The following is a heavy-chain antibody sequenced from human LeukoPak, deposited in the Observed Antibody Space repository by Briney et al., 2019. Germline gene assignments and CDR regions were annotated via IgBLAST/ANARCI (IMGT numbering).Heavy chain of an antibody. Sequence: GESLKISCKGSGYSFTSYWIGWVRQMPGRGLEWVGIIFPGDSDSRYSPSLQGQVTISADTSISTAYLQWSSLKASDTAMYFCARPYSSGWPYSFEYWGQGTLVTVSS. CDR2: IFPGDSDS. J-gene: IGHJ4*02. CDR1: GYSFTSYW. V-gene: IGHV5-51*01. CDR3: ARPYSSGWPYSFEY. D-gene: IGHD6-19*01.